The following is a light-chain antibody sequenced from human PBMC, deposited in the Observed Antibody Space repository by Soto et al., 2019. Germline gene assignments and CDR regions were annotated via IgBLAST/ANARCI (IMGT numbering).Light chain of an antibody. J-gene: IGLJ2*01. CDR2: EVS. CDR3: SSFSDSNTHMV. V-gene: IGLV2-14*01. CDR1: SSDVGGYNY. Sequence: QSVLTQPASVSGSPGQSITISCTGTSSDVGGYNYVSWYQQHPGKAPKVMIYEVSNRPSGVSTRFSGSKSGNTASLTISGLQAEDEADYYCSSFSDSNTHMVFGGGTELTVL.